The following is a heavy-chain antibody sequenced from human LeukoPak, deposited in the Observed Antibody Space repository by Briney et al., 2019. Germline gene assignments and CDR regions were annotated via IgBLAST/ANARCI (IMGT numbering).Heavy chain of an antibody. Sequence: PPGGSLRLSCAASGFTFSSYSMNWVRQAPGKGLEWVSYISSSSSTIYYADSVKGRFTISRDNAKNSLYLQMNSLRAEETAVYYSARGSHEQLFGYGDYEGYWGQGTLVTVSS. CDR1: GFTFSSYS. CDR2: ISSSSSTI. D-gene: IGHD4-17*01. J-gene: IGHJ4*02. V-gene: IGHV3-48*01. CDR3: ARGSHEQLFGYGDYEGY.